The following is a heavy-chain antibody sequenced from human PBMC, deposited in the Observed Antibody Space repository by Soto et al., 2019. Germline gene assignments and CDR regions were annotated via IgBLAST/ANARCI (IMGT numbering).Heavy chain of an antibody. Sequence: GASVKVSCKVSGYTLTQLSMHWVQQAPGKGLEWMGGFDPEDGETIYAQKFQGRVTMTEDTSTDTAYMELSSLRSEDTAVYYCATFVAYSSSWYGPLSFDYWGQGTLVTVSS. J-gene: IGHJ4*02. D-gene: IGHD6-13*01. V-gene: IGHV1-24*01. CDR3: ATFVAYSSSWYGPLSFDY. CDR2: FDPEDGET. CDR1: GYTLTQLS.